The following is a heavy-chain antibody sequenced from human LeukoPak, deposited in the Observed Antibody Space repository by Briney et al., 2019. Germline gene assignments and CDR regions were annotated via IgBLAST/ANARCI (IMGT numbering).Heavy chain of an antibody. D-gene: IGHD1-26*01. CDR1: GGTFSSYA. V-gene: IGHV1-69*04. CDR3: ARETIVGAFYFDY. CDR2: IIPIFGIA. Sequence: SVKVSCKASGGTFSSYAISWVRQAPGQGLEWMGRIIPIFGIANYAQKFQGRVTITADKSTSTAYMELSSLRSEDTAVYYYARETIVGAFYFDYWGQGTLVTVSS. J-gene: IGHJ4*02.